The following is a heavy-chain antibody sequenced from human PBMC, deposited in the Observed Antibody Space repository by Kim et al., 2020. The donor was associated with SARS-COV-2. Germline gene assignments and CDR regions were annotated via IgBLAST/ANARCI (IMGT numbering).Heavy chain of an antibody. J-gene: IGHJ1*01. CDR3: ARGPGYSYGYFQH. Sequence: TPYLTGRVTLSVDTSKTQFSLKLSSVTAADTAVYYCARGPGYSYGYFQHWGQGTLVTVSS. V-gene: IGHV4-34*01. D-gene: IGHD5-18*01.